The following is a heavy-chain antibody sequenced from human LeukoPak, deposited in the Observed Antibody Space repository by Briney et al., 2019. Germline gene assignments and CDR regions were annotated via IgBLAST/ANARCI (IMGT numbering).Heavy chain of an antibody. CDR2: IGSSSRSI. CDR3: ARDPVRGMDV. V-gene: IGHV3-48*02. CDR1: GFTFSRSN. D-gene: IGHD3-10*01. Sequence: GGSLRLSCAASGFTFSRSNMNWVRQAPGKGLEWVSYIGSSSRSIYYADSVKGRFTISRDEAKNSLYLQMNSLRDEDTTVYYCARDPVRGMDVWGQGTTVTVSS. J-gene: IGHJ6*02.